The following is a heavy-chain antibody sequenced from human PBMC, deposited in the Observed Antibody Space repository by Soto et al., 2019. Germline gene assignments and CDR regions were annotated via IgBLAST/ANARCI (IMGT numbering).Heavy chain of an antibody. J-gene: IGHJ4*02. V-gene: IGHV3-23*01. CDR3: AKDLGGITQSVRYFDY. D-gene: IGHD3-16*01. Sequence: GGSLRLSCAASGFTFSSYAMSWVRQAPGKGLEWVSAISGSGGSTYYADSVKGRFTISRDNSKNTLYLQMNSLRAEDTAVYYCAKDLGGITQSVRYFDYWGQGTLVTVSS. CDR1: GFTFSSYA. CDR2: ISGSGGST.